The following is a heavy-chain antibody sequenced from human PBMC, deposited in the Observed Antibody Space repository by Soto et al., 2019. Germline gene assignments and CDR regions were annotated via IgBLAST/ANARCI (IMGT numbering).Heavy chain of an antibody. CDR2: VNGDGSST. V-gene: IGHV3-74*01. CDR3: ARGGSTDFYGLLDL. J-gene: IGHJ5*02. CDR1: GFSLSKYW. Sequence: PGGSLRLSCAASGFSLSKYWMHWVRQAPGKGLEWVSRVNGDGSSTTYADSVSGRFIISRDNAKNTVFLQMSSLRADETARYYCARGGSTDFYGLLDLWGQGTQVTVSS. D-gene: IGHD3-16*01.